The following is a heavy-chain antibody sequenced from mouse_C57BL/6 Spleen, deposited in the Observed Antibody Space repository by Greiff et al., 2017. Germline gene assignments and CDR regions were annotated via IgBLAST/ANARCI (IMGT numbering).Heavy chain of an antibody. D-gene: IGHD1-1*01. Sequence: QVQLKESGAELAKPGASVKLSCKASGYTFTSYWMHWVKQRPGQGLEWIGYINPSSGYTKYNQKFKDKATLTADKSSSTAYMQLSSLTYEDSAVYYCAGITTVVAKEYYCAIDYWGQGTSVTVSS. V-gene: IGHV1-7*01. CDR1: GYTFTSYW. J-gene: IGHJ4*01. CDR3: AGITTVVAKEYYCAIDY. CDR2: INPSSGYT.